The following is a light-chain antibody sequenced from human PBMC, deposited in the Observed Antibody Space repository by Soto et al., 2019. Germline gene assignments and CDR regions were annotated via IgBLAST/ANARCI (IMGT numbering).Light chain of an antibody. CDR3: ISFTGSSTLLVV. CDR1: SSDVGGYNY. V-gene: IGLV2-14*03. CDR2: DVT. J-gene: IGLJ2*01. Sequence: QSALTQPASVSGSPGQSITISCTGTSSDVGGYNYVSWYQQHPGRAPKLIIYDVTNRPSGISNRFSGSKSGNTASLTISGLQTEDEADYYCISFTGSSTLLVVFGGGTQLTVL.